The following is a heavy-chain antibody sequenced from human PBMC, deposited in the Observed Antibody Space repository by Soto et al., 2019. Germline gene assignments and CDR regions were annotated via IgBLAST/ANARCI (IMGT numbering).Heavy chain of an antibody. Sequence: QVQLVESGGGLVKPGGSLRLSCAASGFTFSDYYMSWIRQAPGKGLEWLSYISSSGSTIYYAGSVKGRVTIARDNAKNSLSLHINSLRAEDTAVYYCARETRLRGTDYRGKGTLVTVSS. CDR1: GFTFSDYY. V-gene: IGHV3-11*01. D-gene: IGHD4-17*01. CDR2: ISSSGSTI. CDR3: ARETRLRGTDY. J-gene: IGHJ4*02.